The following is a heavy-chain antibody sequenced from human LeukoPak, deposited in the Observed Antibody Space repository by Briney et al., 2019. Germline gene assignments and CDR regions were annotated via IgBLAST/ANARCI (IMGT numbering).Heavy chain of an antibody. CDR3: ARYSSSWHYYFDY. CDR2: MSSSGNTI. J-gene: IGHJ4*02. V-gene: IGHV3-48*03. Sequence: GGSLRLSCAASGFTFSSYDMNWVRQAPGKGLEWVSYMSSSGNTIYYTDSVKGRFTISRDNAQNSLYLQMNSLRAEDTAVYYCARYSSSWHYYFDYWGQGTLVTVSS. D-gene: IGHD6-13*01. CDR1: GFTFSSYD.